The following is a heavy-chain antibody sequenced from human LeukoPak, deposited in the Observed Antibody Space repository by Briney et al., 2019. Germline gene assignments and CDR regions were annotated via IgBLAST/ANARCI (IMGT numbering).Heavy chain of an antibody. CDR1: GDTFTRYG. D-gene: IGHD3-3*01. V-gene: IGHV1-18*01. J-gene: IGHJ4*02. CDR3: ARVGAVQYYDFWSGYYKGGFDY. Sequence: ASVKVSCKASGDTFTRYGISWVRQAPGQGLEWRGWISAYNGNTNYAQKLQGRVTMTTDTSTSTAYMELRSLRSDDTAVYYCARVGAVQYYDFWSGYYKGGFDYWGQGTLVTVSS. CDR2: ISAYNGNT.